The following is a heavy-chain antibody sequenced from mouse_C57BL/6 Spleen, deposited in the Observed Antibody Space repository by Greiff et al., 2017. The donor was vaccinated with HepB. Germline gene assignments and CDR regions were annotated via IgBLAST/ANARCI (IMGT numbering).Heavy chain of an antibody. CDR1: GYSITSGYY. J-gene: IGHJ4*01. Sequence: EVQLQQSGPGLVKPSQSLSLTCSVTGYSITSGYYWNWIRQFPGNKLEWMGYISYDGSNNYNPSLKNRISITRDPSKNQFFLKLNSVTTEDTATYYCARDGDAMDYWGQGTSVTVSS. V-gene: IGHV3-6*01. CDR3: ARDGDAMDY. CDR2: ISYDGSN.